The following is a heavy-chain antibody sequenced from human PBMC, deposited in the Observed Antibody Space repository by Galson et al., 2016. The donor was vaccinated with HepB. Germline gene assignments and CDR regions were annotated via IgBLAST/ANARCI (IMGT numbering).Heavy chain of an antibody. CDR2: ISSSSTYI. J-gene: IGHJ4*02. V-gene: IGHV3-21*01. D-gene: IGHD2-15*01. CDR3: ARADSVFDY. CDR1: GFTVSSNY. Sequence: SLRLSCAASGFTVSSNYMSWVRQAPGKGLEWVSSISSSSTYIYYADSVKGRFTISRDNAKNSLYLQMNSLRAEDTAVYYCARADSVFDYWGQGTLVTVSS.